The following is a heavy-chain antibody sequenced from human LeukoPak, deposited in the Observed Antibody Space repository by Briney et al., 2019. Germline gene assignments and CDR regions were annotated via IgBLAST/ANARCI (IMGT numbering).Heavy chain of an antibody. CDR1: GFTFSSYG. J-gene: IGHJ6*02. Sequence: PGGSLRLSCAASGFTFSSYGMHWVRQAPGKGLEWVAVIWYDGSNKYYADSVKGRFTISRDNSKNTLYLQMNSLRAEDTAVYYCARENYYYGSGSPYGMDVWGQGTTVTVSS. CDR3: ARENYYYGSGSPYGMDV. CDR2: IWYDGSNK. D-gene: IGHD3-10*01. V-gene: IGHV3-33*01.